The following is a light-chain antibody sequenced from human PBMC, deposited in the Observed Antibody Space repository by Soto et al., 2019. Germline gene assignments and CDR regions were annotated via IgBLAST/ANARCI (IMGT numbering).Light chain of an antibody. J-gene: IGLJ1*01. CDR3: SSYAGSNNYV. Sequence: QSALTQPPSASGSPGQSVTISCTGTSSDVGGNNFVSWYQQHPGKAPKLMIYEVTKRPSGVPDRFSGSKSGNTPSLTVSGLQAEDEADYYCSSYAGSNNYVFGSGTKLTVL. V-gene: IGLV2-8*01. CDR2: EVT. CDR1: SSDVGGNNF.